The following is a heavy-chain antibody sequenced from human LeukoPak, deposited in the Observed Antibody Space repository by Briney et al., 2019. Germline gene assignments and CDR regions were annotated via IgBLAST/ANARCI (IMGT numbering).Heavy chain of an antibody. CDR2: ISGSGDST. V-gene: IGHV3-23*01. CDR3: AKSKGVRGIIISWSLDY. D-gene: IGHD3-10*01. Sequence: GGSLRLSCAASGFTFSSYAMSWVRQAPGKGLEWVSAISGSGDSTYYGDSVKGRFTISRDNSKNTLYLQMNSLRAEDTAVYYCAKSKGVRGIIISWSLDYWGQGTLVTVSS. J-gene: IGHJ4*02. CDR1: GFTFSSYA.